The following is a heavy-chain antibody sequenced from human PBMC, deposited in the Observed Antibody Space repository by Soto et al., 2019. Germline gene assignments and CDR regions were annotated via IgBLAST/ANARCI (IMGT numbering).Heavy chain of an antibody. CDR3: ARVNDYGDYFPPDY. D-gene: IGHD4-17*01. V-gene: IGHV1-3*01. Sequence: ASVKVSCKASGYTFTSYAMHWVRQAPGQRLEWMGWLNAGNGNTKYSQKFQGRVTITGDTSASTAYMELSSLRSEDTAVYYCARVNDYGDYFPPDYWGQGTLVTVSS. CDR2: LNAGNGNT. J-gene: IGHJ4*02. CDR1: GYTFTSYA.